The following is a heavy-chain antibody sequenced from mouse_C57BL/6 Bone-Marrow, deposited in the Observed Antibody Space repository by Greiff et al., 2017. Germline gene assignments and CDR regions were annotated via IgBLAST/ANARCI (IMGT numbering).Heavy chain of an antibody. CDR1: GFTFSSYA. J-gene: IGHJ2*01. D-gene: IGHD3-1*01. Sequence: EVQLVESGGGLVKPGGSLKLSCAASGFTFSSYAMSWVRQTPEKRLEWVATISDGGSYTYYPDNVKGRFTISRDNAKNNLYLQMSHLKSEDTAMYYCAREGLVYYFDYWGQGTTLTVSS. CDR2: ISDGGSYT. CDR3: AREGLVYYFDY. V-gene: IGHV5-4*01.